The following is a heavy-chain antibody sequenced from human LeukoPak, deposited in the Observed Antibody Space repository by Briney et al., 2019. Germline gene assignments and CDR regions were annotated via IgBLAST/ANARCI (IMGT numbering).Heavy chain of an antibody. Sequence: GGSLRLSCAASGFTFSTYSMNWVRQAPGKGLEWVSSINWNGGSTGYADSVKGRFTISRDNAKNSLYLQMNSLRAEDTALYYCAKGGYYDLDAFDIWGQGTMVTVSS. V-gene: IGHV3-20*04. CDR3: AKGGYYDLDAFDI. D-gene: IGHD1-26*01. CDR2: INWNGGST. J-gene: IGHJ3*02. CDR1: GFTFSTYS.